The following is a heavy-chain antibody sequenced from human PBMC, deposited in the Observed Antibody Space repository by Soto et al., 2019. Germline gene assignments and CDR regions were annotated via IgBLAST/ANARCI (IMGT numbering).Heavy chain of an antibody. CDR2: IYGGATS. CDR1: GFTVSSYY. CDR3: ARGPGYYFDY. V-gene: IGHV3-66*01. Sequence: LRLSCAASGFTVSSYYMSWVRQAPGKGLEWVSVIYGGATSYYADSVEGRFTISRDNSKNTLYLQMNSLRAEDTAVYYCARGPGYYFDYWGQGTLVTVSS. J-gene: IGHJ4*02.